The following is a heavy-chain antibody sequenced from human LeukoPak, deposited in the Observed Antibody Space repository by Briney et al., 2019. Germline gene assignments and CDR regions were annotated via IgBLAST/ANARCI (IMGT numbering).Heavy chain of an antibody. D-gene: IGHD6-13*01. CDR2: IKQDGSEK. Sequence: GGSLRLSCAGSGFTFSRYWMSWVRQAPGKGLEWVANIKQDGSEKYYVDSVKGRFTISRDNAKNLLYLQMNSLRAEDTAVYYCARKGDRYSSSWYRLDYWGQGTLVTVSS. CDR1: GFTFSRYW. CDR3: ARKGDRYSSSWYRLDY. J-gene: IGHJ4*02. V-gene: IGHV3-7*01.